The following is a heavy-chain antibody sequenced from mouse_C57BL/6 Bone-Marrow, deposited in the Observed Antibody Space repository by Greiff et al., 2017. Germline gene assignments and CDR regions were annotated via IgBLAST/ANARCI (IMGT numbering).Heavy chain of an antibody. J-gene: IGHJ4*01. CDR3: ATPTIVTTRGGYYAMDY. CDR1: GYAFSSYW. V-gene: IGHV1-80*01. Sequence: QVQLKQSGAELVKPGASVKISCKASGYAFSSYWMNWVKQRPGKGLEWIGQIYPGDGDTNYNGKFKGKATLTADKSSSTAYMQLSSRTSEDSAVYFGATPTIVTTRGGYYAMDYWGQGTSVTVSS. CDR2: IYPGDGDT. D-gene: IGHD2-5*01.